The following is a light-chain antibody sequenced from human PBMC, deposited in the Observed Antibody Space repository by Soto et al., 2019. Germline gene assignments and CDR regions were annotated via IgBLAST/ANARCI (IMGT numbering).Light chain of an antibody. J-gene: IGKJ2*01. Sequence: IQMTQSPSTVSASVGDRVTITCRASQSISSSLAWYQQKPGKAPKVLIYDASSLDSGVPSRFSGSGYGTEFTLTVSSLQPGDFATYSCQQYGSYPYSFGQGTKVDIK. V-gene: IGKV1-5*01. CDR3: QQYGSYPYS. CDR1: QSISSS. CDR2: DAS.